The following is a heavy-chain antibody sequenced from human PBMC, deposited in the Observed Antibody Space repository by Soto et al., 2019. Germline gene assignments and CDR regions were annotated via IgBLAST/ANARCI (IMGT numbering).Heavy chain of an antibody. CDR1: GFFFNNYD. J-gene: IGHJ6*02. Sequence: GGSRRFSVLASGFFFNNYDIHWVRQVRGKGLEWVSAIGAADDPYYSVSVKGRFIVSRDNAQKSLYLQMNNLRAADTAVYFCARAYTGQLPRRGDYYYALDVWGRGTTVTVSS. V-gene: IGHV3-13*05. CDR3: ARAYTGQLPRRGDYYYALDV. CDR2: IGAADDP. D-gene: IGHD2-2*01.